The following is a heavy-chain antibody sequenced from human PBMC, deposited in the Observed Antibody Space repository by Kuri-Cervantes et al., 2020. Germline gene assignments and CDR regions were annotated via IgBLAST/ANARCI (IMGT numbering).Heavy chain of an antibody. D-gene: IGHD6-13*01. CDR3: ARHRRERYSSSWYGGDSNWFDP. J-gene: IGHJ5*02. V-gene: IGHV1-69*02. Sequence: SVKVSCKASGGTFSSYTISWVRQAPGQGLEWMGRIIPILGIANYAQKFQGRVTMTTDTSTSTAYMELRSLRSDDTAVYYCARHRRERYSSSWYGGDSNWFDPWGQGTLVTVSS. CDR1: GGTFSSYT. CDR2: IIPILGIA.